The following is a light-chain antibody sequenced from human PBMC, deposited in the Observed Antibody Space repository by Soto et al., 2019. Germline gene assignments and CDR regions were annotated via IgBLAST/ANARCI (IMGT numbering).Light chain of an antibody. CDR1: SSNIGTNT. Sequence: QSVLTQPPSASGTPRQRVTISCSGSSSNIGTNTVNWYLQLPGTAPKLLIYNNDERPSGVPERFSGSKSGTSASLAIGGLQSEDEADYYCAAWDDSLDGFYVFGSGTKLTVL. V-gene: IGLV1-44*01. J-gene: IGLJ1*01. CDR2: NND. CDR3: AAWDDSLDGFYV.